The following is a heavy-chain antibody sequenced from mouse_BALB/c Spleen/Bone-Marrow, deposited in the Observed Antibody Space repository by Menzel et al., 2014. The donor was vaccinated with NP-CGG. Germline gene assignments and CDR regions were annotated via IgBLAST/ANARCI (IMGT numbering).Heavy chain of an antibody. D-gene: IGHD1-1*01. V-gene: IGHV5-17*02. Sequence: EVKLEEFGGGLVQPGGSRKLSCAASGFTFSSFGMHWVRQAPEKGLEWVAYISSGSSTIYYADTVKGRFTISRDNPKNTLFPQMTSLRSEDTAMYYCARKHYYSRFAYWGQGTLVTVSA. CDR3: ARKHYYSRFAY. CDR1: GFTFSSFG. J-gene: IGHJ3*01. CDR2: ISSGSSTI.